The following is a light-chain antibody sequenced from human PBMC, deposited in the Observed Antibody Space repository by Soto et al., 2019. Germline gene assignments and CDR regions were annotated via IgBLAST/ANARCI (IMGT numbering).Light chain of an antibody. CDR3: QQHNNWPLT. V-gene: IGKV3-15*01. Sequence: EIVMTQSPATLSVSPGERATLSCRASQSVSSNLAWYQQKPGQAPRLLIYGASTRATGIPARFSGSGSGTEFTLTISNLQSEDFAVYYCQQHNNWPLTFGGVTKVEIK. CDR1: QSVSSN. CDR2: GAS. J-gene: IGKJ4*01.